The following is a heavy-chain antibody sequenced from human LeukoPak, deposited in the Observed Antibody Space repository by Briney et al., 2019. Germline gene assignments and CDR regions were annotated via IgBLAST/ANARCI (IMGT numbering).Heavy chain of an antibody. D-gene: IGHD2-15*01. CDR1: GVSLSSYG. V-gene: IGHV3-30*02. CDR2: LPYDGSYN. CDR3: AAAGLGVAHWFDS. J-gene: IGHJ5*01. Sequence: GGSLRLSCVASGVSLSSYGMHWVRQAPGKGLEWVAWLPYDGSYNSTAASLKGRFAISKDISKNTLYLDMDSLTPEDTAVYYCAAAGLGVAHWFDSWGQGTLVIVSS.